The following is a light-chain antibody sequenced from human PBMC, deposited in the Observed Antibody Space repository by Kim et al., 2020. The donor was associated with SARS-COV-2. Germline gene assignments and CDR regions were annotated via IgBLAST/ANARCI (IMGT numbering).Light chain of an antibody. J-gene: IGLJ3*02. CDR2: DVN. V-gene: IGLV2-14*01. CDR1: SSDVGGYIH. CDR3: ASFTSSTTWV. Sequence: QSALTQPASVSGSPGQSSTISCIGTSSDVGGYIHVSWYQQHPGKAPKLIIYDVNKRPSGASDRFSGSKSANTASLTISGLQAEDEAEYYCASFTSSTTWVFGGGTQLTVL.